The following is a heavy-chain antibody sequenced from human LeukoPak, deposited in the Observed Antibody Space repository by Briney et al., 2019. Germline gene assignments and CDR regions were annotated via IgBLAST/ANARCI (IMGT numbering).Heavy chain of an antibody. V-gene: IGHV4-4*07. Sequence: SETLSLTCTVSGGSISSYYWSWIRQPAGKGLEWIGRIYTSGSTNYNPSLKSRVTMSVDTSKNQFSLKLRSVTAADTAVYYCARDRQDSSSWGDFDYWGQGTLVTVSS. J-gene: IGHJ4*02. CDR2: IYTSGST. CDR1: GGSISSYY. D-gene: IGHD6-13*01. CDR3: ARDRQDSSSWGDFDY.